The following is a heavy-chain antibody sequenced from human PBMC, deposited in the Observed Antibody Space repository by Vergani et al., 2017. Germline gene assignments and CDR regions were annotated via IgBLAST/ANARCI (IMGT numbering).Heavy chain of an antibody. D-gene: IGHD2-2*01. CDR1: GYTFTSYA. V-gene: IGHV7-4-1*02. CDR3: ARGRCSSTSCYAGWWFDP. Sequence: QVQLVQSGSELKKPGASVKVSCKASGYTFTSYAMNWVRQAPGQGREWMGWININTGNPTYAQGFTGRFVFSLDTSVSTAYLQISSLKAEETAVYYCARGRCSSTSCYAGWWFDPWGQGTLVTVSS. CDR2: ININTGNP. J-gene: IGHJ5*02.